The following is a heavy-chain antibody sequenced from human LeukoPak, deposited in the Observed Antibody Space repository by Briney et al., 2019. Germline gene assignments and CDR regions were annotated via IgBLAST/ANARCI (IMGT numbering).Heavy chain of an antibody. D-gene: IGHD3-22*01. CDR1: GFTFSSYA. Sequence: GESLRLSCAASGFTFSSYAMSWVRQAPGKGLEWVSAISGSGGSTYYADSVKGRFTISRDNSKNTLYLQMNSLRAEDTAVYYCAKDGYDRGYYGMDVWGQGTTVTVSS. CDR3: AKDGYDRGYYGMDV. CDR2: ISGSGGST. J-gene: IGHJ6*02. V-gene: IGHV3-23*01.